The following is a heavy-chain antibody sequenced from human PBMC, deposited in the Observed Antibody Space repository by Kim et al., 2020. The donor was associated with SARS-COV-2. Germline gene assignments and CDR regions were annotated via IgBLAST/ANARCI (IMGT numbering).Heavy chain of an antibody. CDR1: GESINNDDLF. J-gene: IGHJ4*02. Sequence: SETLSLTCSVSGESINNDDLFWVWVRQRPGGGLEYIGNVYYSGDTHYNPSLRDRASVAMDTSKNQFFLRVTSVTAADTGLYFCARQPAGSFSGFDYSGQG. V-gene: IGHV4-39*01. CDR2: VYYSGDT. D-gene: IGHD6-13*01. CDR3: ARQPAGSFSGFDY.